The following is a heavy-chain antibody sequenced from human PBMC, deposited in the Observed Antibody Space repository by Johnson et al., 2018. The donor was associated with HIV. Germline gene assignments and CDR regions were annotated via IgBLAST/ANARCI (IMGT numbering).Heavy chain of an antibody. V-gene: IGHV3-66*02. CDR3: ARNPSVVTTTRGVFDL. CDR2: INSGAGT. Sequence: EVQLVESGGGFVKPEGSLRLSCAASGFTFSSYWMSWVRQAPGKGLEWVSVINSGAGTFYADSVKGRFALSRDNSKNTLYLQMNSLRVEDTALYYCARNPSVVTTTRGVFDLWGQGTMVTVSS. D-gene: IGHD4-23*01. J-gene: IGHJ3*01. CDR1: GFTFSSYW.